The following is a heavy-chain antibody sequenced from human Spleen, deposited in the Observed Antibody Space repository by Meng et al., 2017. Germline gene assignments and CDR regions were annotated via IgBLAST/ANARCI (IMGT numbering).Heavy chain of an antibody. CDR1: GFTFSSYP. V-gene: IGHV3-30*07. Sequence: GGSLRLSCAASGFTFSSYPMHWARQAPGKGLEWVAVMLYDGSDKYCAGSVKGRFTISRDNSKNTLYLQMNSLRAEDTAVYYCAKDREIRLLLWFGESKTTYGMDVWGQGTTVTVSS. CDR3: AKDREIRLLLWFGESKTTYGMDV. J-gene: IGHJ6*02. CDR2: MLYDGSDK. D-gene: IGHD3-10*01.